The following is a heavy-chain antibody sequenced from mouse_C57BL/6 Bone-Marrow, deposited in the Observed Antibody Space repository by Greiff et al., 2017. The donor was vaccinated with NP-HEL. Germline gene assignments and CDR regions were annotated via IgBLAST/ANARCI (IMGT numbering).Heavy chain of an antibody. Sequence: QVHVKQSGAELVKPGASVKLPCKASGYTFTSYWMHWVKQRPGQGLEWIGMIHPNSGSTNYNEKFKSKATLTVDKSSSTAYMQLSSLTSEDSAVYYCAKLVYWYFDVWGTGTTVTVSS. J-gene: IGHJ1*03. CDR3: AKLVYWYFDV. D-gene: IGHD4-1*01. CDR1: GYTFTSYW. V-gene: IGHV1-64*01. CDR2: IHPNSGST.